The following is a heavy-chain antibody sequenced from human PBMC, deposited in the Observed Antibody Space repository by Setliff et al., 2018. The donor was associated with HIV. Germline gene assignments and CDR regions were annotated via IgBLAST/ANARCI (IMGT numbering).Heavy chain of an antibody. CDR1: GYTFLNYD. J-gene: IGHJ5*02. D-gene: IGHD3-10*01. Sequence: ASVKVSCKASGYTFLNYDINWLRQAPGQGLEWMGRLTPHSGDTISADRFQGRLVMTTNTSTTTAFMELSSLRSDDTALYLCARGWGLWFGQLSILPLDPWGQGTLVTVSS. CDR3: ARGWGLWFGQLSILPLDP. CDR2: LTPHSGDT. V-gene: IGHV1-8*01.